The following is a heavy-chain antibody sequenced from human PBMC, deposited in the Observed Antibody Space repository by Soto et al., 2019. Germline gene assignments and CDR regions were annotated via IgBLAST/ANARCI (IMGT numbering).Heavy chain of an antibody. Sequence: QITLKESGPTLVKPTQTLTLSCTVSGFSLTADGVAVGWIRQPPGTALDWLALLYCDDDRRYRPSLAARLTIITDPSSTPVVLTMTTMDPVDSGTYVCAQQKQTGYRLFDYWGRGTLVTVAS. J-gene: IGHJ4*02. CDR1: GFSLTADGVA. V-gene: IGHV2-5*02. CDR2: LYCDDDR. D-gene: IGHD5-12*01. CDR3: AQQKQTGYRLFDY.